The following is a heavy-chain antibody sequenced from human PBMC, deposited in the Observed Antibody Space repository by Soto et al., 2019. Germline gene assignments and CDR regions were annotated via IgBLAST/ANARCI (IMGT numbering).Heavy chain of an antibody. CDR2: VRGNGDPP. CDR1: GFTFSSYA. Sequence: GVLRLSCSASGFTFSSYAMHWVRQAPGKGLEYVSGVRGNGDPPFYADSLKGRFTISRDNSKNTLYLQMSSLSADDTAVYYCVKSRGGNNFDFFDWGQGALVTVSS. V-gene: IGHV3-64D*06. CDR3: VKSRGGNNFDFFD. D-gene: IGHD5-12*01. J-gene: IGHJ4*02.